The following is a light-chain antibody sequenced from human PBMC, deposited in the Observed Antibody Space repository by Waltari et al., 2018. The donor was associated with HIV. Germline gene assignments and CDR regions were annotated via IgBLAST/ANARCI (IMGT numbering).Light chain of an antibody. V-gene: IGKV2-28*01. CDR2: LGS. Sequence: DIVMTQSPLSLPVTPGEPASISCRSSQSLLHSNGYNSLDWYLQKPGQSPQLLIYLGSNRASGVPDRFSGSESGTDFTLKISRVEAEDVGVYYCMQALHTPPAFGQGTKLEVK. J-gene: IGKJ2*01. CDR1: QSLLHSNGYNS. CDR3: MQALHTPPA.